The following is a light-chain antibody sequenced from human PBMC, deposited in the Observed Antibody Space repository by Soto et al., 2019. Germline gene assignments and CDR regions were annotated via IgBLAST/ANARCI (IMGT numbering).Light chain of an antibody. V-gene: IGKV3-15*01. J-gene: IGKJ4*01. Sequence: EIVMTQSPATLSVSPGETATLSCRASQSVGSAVAWYQHKPGQVPRLLIVGASIRATGVPGRFSGGGSGTEFTLTISSLQSEDFAVYYCQQYKNWPPLTFGGGTTVEIK. CDR2: GAS. CDR3: QQYKNWPPLT. CDR1: QSVGSA.